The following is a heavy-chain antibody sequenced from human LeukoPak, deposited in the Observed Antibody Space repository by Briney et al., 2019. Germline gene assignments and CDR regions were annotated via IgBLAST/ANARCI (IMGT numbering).Heavy chain of an antibody. CDR1: GYTFTSYG. D-gene: IGHD3-3*01. V-gene: IGHV1-18*01. CDR3: ARDLANYDFWSDYTNAFDI. Sequence: ASVKVSCKASGYTFTSYGLSWVRQAPGQGLEWVGWISAYNGKTNSARKLQGRVTMTTDTSTSTAYMELRSLRSDDTAVYYCARDLANYDFWSDYTNAFDIWGQGTMVTVSS. J-gene: IGHJ3*02. CDR2: ISAYNGKT.